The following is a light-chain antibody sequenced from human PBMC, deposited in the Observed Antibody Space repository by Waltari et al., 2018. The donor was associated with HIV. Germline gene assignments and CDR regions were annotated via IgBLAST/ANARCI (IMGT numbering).Light chain of an antibody. CDR1: QGISSY. V-gene: IGKV1-8*01. CDR3: QQHYGYPLP. CDR2: AAS. Sequence: AIRMTQSPSSFSASTGDRVTITCRASQGISSYLAWYQQKPGKAPKLLIYAASTLQSGVPSRFSGSGSGTDFTLTISCLQSEDFATYYCQQHYGYPLPFGGGTKVEIK. J-gene: IGKJ4*01.